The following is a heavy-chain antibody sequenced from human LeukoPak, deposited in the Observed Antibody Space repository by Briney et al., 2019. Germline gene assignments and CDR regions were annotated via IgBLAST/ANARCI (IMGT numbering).Heavy chain of an antibody. CDR2: IFPGDSDI. D-gene: IGHD3-10*01. Sequence: GESLKISCKGSGYSFADYWIGWVRQTPGKGLEWMGIIFPGDSDIKYSPSFQGQVTISADKSTSTAYLQWNTLKASDTAMYYCARQDGSGIYYFDYWGQGTLVTVSS. V-gene: IGHV5-51*01. J-gene: IGHJ4*02. CDR1: GYSFADYW. CDR3: ARQDGSGIYYFDY.